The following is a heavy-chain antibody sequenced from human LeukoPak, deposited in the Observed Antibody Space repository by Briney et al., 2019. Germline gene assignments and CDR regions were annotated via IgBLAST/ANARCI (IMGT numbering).Heavy chain of an antibody. D-gene: IGHD3-3*01. CDR3: ARASYDFWSGEQCNWFDP. CDR2: MNPNSGNT. CDR1: GYTFTIYD. J-gene: IGHJ5*02. Sequence: ASVKVSCKASGYTFTIYDINWVRQATGQGLEWMGWMNPNSGNTGYAQKFQGRVTMTRNTSISTAYMELSSLRSEDTAVYYCARASYDFWSGEQCNWFDPWGQGTLVTVSS. V-gene: IGHV1-8*01.